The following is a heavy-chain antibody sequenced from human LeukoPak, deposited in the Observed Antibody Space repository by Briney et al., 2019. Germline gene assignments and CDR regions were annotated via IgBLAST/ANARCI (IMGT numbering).Heavy chain of an antibody. V-gene: IGHV3-53*04. CDR2: IYSGGST. CDR1: GFTFSSYS. J-gene: IGHJ6*02. D-gene: IGHD3-3*01. CDR3: ASDYDFWSGYYPRRYYYGMDV. Sequence: GGSLRLSCAASGFTFSSYSMNWVRQAPGKGLEWVSVIYSGGSTYYADSVKGRFTISRHNSKNTLYLQMNSLRAEDTAVYYCASDYDFWSGYYPRRYYYGMDVWGQGTTVTVSS.